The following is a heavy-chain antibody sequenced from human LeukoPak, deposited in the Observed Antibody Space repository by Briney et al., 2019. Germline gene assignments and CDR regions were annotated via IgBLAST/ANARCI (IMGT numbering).Heavy chain of an antibody. D-gene: IGHD3-22*01. CDR2: ISGSGGST. CDR1: GFTFSSYA. CDR3: AKDHYDSSGYYWDY. Sequence: GGSLRLSCAASGFTFSSYAMSWVRQASGKGLEWVSAISGSGGSTYYADSVKGRFTISRDNSKNTLYLQMNSLRAEDTAVYYYAKDHYDSSGYYWDYWGQGTLVTVSS. V-gene: IGHV3-23*01. J-gene: IGHJ4*02.